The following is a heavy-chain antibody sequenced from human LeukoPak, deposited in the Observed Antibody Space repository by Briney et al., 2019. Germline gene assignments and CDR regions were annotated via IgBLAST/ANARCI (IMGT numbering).Heavy chain of an antibody. D-gene: IGHD1-7*01. CDR2: IRTGGSTK. CDR3: ARPSNWNYVAYYFDY. V-gene: IGHV3-48*03. CDR1: GFTLSSYE. Sequence: GGSLRLSCAASGFTLSSYEMNWVRQAPGNGLDWVSYIRTGGSTKYYGDSVKGRFTISRDNAKNSLYLQMNSLRAEDTAVYYCARPSNWNYVAYYFDYWGQGTLVTVSS. J-gene: IGHJ4*02.